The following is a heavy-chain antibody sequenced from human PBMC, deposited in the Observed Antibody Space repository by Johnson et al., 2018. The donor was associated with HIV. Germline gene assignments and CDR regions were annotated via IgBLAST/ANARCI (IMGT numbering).Heavy chain of an antibody. CDR3: ARARAKVVAGLDAFDI. CDR2: ISYDGSNK. V-gene: IGHV3-30-3*01. Sequence: VQLVESGGGVVQPGRSLRLSCAASGFTFSSYAMHWVRQAPGKGLEWVAVISYDGSNKYYADSVKGRFTISRDNSKNTLYLQMNSLRAEDTAVFYCARARAKVVAGLDAFDIWGQGTMVTVSS. J-gene: IGHJ3*02. D-gene: IGHD6-19*01. CDR1: GFTFSSYA.